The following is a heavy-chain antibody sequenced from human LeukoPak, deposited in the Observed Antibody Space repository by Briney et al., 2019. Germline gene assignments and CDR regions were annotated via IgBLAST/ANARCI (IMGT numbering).Heavy chain of an antibody. CDR1: GFTFSSYS. CDR2: ISSSSSYI. Sequence: PGGSLRLSCAASGFTFSSYSVNWVRQAPGKGLEWVSSISSSSSYIYYADSVKGRFTISRDNAKNSLYLQMNSLRAEDTAVYYRARVSPVVGASDCWGQGTLVTVSS. V-gene: IGHV3-21*01. D-gene: IGHD1-26*01. J-gene: IGHJ4*02. CDR3: ARVSPVVGASDC.